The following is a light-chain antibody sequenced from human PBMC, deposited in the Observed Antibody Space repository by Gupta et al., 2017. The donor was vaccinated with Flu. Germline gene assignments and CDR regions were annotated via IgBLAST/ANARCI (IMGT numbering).Light chain of an antibody. CDR3: CSYAGGSWV. J-gene: IGLJ3*02. Sequence: QSALTQPASVSGSPGQSITISCTGTSSDVGNYNLVSWFQHQSGTAPKLMIYEGSVRPSGVSNRFSGSKSGNTASLTISGLQADDEADYYCCSYAGGSWVFGGGTKLTVL. CDR1: SSDVGNYNL. CDR2: EGS. V-gene: IGLV2-23*01.